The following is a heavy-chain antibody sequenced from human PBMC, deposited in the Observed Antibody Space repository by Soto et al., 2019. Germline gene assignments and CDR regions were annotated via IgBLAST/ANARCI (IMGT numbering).Heavy chain of an antibody. V-gene: IGHV4-59*08. Sequence: SETLSLTCTVSGGSINSYYWIWIRQPPGKGLEWIGYISCSGITTYSPSLKSRVTISVDTSENQFSLMTAVDAAVYYCARRSRGYCSSTSCSSYFDYWGQGTLVTVSS. J-gene: IGHJ4*02. CDR2: ISCSGIT. CDR3: ARRSRGYCSSTSCSSYFDY. CDR1: GGSINSYY. D-gene: IGHD2-2*01.